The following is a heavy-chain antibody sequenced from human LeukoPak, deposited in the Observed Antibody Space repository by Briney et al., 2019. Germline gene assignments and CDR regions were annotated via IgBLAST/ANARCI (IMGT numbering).Heavy chain of an antibody. CDR3: ARDSHYYDGSGYFGYSGYYFDY. Sequence: ASVKVSCKASGYTFTSYGISWVRQAPGQGLEWMGWISAYNGNTNYVQKLQGRVTMTTDTSTSTAYMELRSLRSDDTAVYYCARDSHYYDGSGYFGYSGYYFDYWGQGTLVTVSS. V-gene: IGHV1-18*01. J-gene: IGHJ4*02. CDR2: ISAYNGNT. D-gene: IGHD3-22*01. CDR1: GYTFTSYG.